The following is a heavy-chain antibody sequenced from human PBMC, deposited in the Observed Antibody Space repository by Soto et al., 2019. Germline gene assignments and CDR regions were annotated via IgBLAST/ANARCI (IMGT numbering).Heavy chain of an antibody. Sequence: SETLSLTCAVSGNSLSSSNWWTWVRQPPGKGLEWIGEVYYTGTTNYNPSLERRVTISVDKSKNQFSLKVNSVTAADTAVYYCASDPSLATRASDIWGQGTMVTVSS. CDR3: ASDPSLATRASDI. D-gene: IGHD6-6*01. V-gene: IGHV4-4*02. CDR1: GNSLSSSNW. CDR2: VYYTGTT. J-gene: IGHJ3*02.